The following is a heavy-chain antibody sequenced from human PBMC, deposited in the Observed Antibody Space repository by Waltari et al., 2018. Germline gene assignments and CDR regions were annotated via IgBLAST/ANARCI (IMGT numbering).Heavy chain of an antibody. CDR3: ARLGMEGRITIFGVVQDPTNTLYFDY. CDR2: IYHSGST. V-gene: IGHV4-38-2*01. CDR1: GYSISSGYY. D-gene: IGHD3-3*01. J-gene: IGHJ4*02. Sequence: QVQLQESGPGLVKPSETLSLTCAVSGYSISSGYYWGWIRQPPGQGLAWIGSIYHSGSTYYNPSLKSRVTISVDTSKNQFSLKLSSVTAADTAVYYCARLGMEGRITIFGVVQDPTNTLYFDYWGQGTLVTVSS.